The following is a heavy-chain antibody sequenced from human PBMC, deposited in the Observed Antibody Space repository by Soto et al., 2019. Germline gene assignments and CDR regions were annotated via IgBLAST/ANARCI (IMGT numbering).Heavy chain of an antibody. Sequence: SETLSLTCTVSGGSISSYYCSLIRQPSGKGLEWIGLIYTIGSTNYNPSLKRRVTMSVDTSKNQFSLKLSSVTAADTAVYYCARDYSHYDALDIWAQGTMVPVSS. CDR1: GGSISSYY. J-gene: IGHJ3*02. CDR2: IYTIGST. D-gene: IGHD1-26*01. CDR3: ARDYSHYDALDI. V-gene: IGHV4-4*07.